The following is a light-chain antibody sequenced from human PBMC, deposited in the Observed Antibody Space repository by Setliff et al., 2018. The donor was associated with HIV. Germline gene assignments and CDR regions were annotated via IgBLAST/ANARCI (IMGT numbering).Light chain of an antibody. V-gene: IGLV2-11*01. CDR2: DVN. Sequence: QSVLTQPRSVSGSPGQSVTISCTGTSSDVGGYNYVSWYQRHPGKAPKLMIYDVNKRPSGVPDRFSGSKSGKMASLTISGLQAEDEADYYCCSYAGSSYVFGTGTKVTVL. CDR3: CSYAGSSYV. CDR1: SSDVGGYNY. J-gene: IGLJ1*01.